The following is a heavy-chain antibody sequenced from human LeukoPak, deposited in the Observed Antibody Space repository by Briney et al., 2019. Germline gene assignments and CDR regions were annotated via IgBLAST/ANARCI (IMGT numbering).Heavy chain of an antibody. CDR1: GFTFSSYG. V-gene: IGHV3-30*02. CDR2: IRYDGSNK. Sequence: QPGGSLRLSCAASGFTFSSYGMHWVRQAPGKGLEWVAFIRYDGSNKYYADSVKGRFTISRDNSKNTLYLQMNSLRDEDTAVYYCAKDLHAWIQLWSGLDAFDIWGQGTMVTVSS. D-gene: IGHD5-18*01. J-gene: IGHJ3*02. CDR3: AKDLHAWIQLWSGLDAFDI.